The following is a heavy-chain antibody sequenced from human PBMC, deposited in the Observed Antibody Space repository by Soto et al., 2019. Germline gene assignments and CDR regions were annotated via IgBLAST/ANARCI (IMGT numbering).Heavy chain of an antibody. CDR1: GFSLSDCA. Sequence: EVQLVESGGGLVQPGVSLRLSCATSGFSLSDCAMNWVRQAPGKGLEWVSYISSSSRVIDYADSVKGRFTVSRDNARNSLYLQMNSVRAEDTAVYYCARDLSWGSNWYYYMDVWGKGTTVTVSS. J-gene: IGHJ6*03. V-gene: IGHV3-48*01. D-gene: IGHD7-27*01. CDR3: ARDLSWGSNWYYYMDV. CDR2: ISSSSRVI.